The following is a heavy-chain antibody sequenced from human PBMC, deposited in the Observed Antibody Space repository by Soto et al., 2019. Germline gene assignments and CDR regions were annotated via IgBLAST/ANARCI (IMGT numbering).Heavy chain of an antibody. Sequence: EVQLVESGGGFVQPGGSLRLACAASGFTFSGYWMTWVRQAPGKGLEWVADIKKDGTEKYYVDSVKGRFTISRDNSKTTLYLQMSSLRAEDTAVYYCARDQYDFWSSYGPYYYGMAVWGQGTTVTVSS. CDR3: ARDQYDFWSSYGPYYYGMAV. CDR2: IKKDGTEK. D-gene: IGHD3-3*01. J-gene: IGHJ6*02. CDR1: GFTFSGYW. V-gene: IGHV3-7*01.